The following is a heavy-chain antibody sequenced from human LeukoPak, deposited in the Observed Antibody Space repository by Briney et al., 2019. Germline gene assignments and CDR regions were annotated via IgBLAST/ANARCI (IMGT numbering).Heavy chain of an antibody. CDR2: IKQDESEK. J-gene: IGHJ4*02. CDR1: GFTFSSHW. V-gene: IGHV3-7*01. D-gene: IGHD6-6*01. CDR3: ARAPAAARPYYFDY. Sequence: GGSLRLSCAASGFTFSSHWMSWVRQAPGKGLEWVAKIKQDESEKYYVDSVKGRFTISRDNAKNSLYLQMNSLRPEDTAVYYCARAPAAARPYYFDYWGQGTLVTVSS.